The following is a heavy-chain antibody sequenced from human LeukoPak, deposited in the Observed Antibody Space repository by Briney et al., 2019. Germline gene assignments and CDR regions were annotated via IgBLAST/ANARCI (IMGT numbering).Heavy chain of an antibody. J-gene: IGHJ4*02. CDR3: ARGQGTVTTH. V-gene: IGHV4-34*01. CDR1: GGSFSGYY. CDR2: INHSGST. Sequence: SETLSLTCAVYGGSFSGYYWTWIRQPPGKGLEWIGEINHSGSTNYNPSLKSRVTISVDTSKNQLSLKLSSVTAADTAVYYCARGQGTVTTHWGQGTLVTVSS. D-gene: IGHD4-17*01.